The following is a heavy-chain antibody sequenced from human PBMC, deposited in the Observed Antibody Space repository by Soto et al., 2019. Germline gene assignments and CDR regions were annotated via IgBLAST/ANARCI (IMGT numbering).Heavy chain of an antibody. J-gene: IGHJ4*02. V-gene: IGHV3-48*02. D-gene: IGHD3-3*01. CDR3: ARDFGHGYYFDY. CDR1: GFSFSNYN. Sequence: GWSLRLSCVASGFSFSNYNMNLVRQAPGKGLEWVSYITDSSDTVHYADSVRGRFTISRDNAESSLYLQMNSLRDEDTAVYFCARDFGHGYYFDYWGRGTLVAVSS. CDR2: ITDSSDTV.